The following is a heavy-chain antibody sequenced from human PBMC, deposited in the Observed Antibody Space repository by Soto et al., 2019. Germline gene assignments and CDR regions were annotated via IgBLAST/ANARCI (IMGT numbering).Heavy chain of an antibody. J-gene: IGHJ4*02. CDR2: INPNSGGT. D-gene: IGHD3-10*01. V-gene: IGHV1-2*04. CDR1: GYTFTGYY. CDR3: ARDARGDEAPMDY. Sequence: QVQLVQSGAEVKKPGASVKVSCKASGYTFTGYYMHWVRQAPGQGLEWMGWINPNSGGTNYAQKFQGWVPITRDTSISTAYMELSRLRSDDTAVYYCARDARGDEAPMDYWGQGTLVTVSS.